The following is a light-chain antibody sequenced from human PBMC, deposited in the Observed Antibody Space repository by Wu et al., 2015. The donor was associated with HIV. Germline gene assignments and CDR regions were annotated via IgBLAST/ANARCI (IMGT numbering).Light chain of an antibody. CDR1: QSVSSN. CDR3: QQYNNWPWT. J-gene: IGKJ1*01. V-gene: IGKV3-15*01. Sequence: EIVMTQSPATLSVSPGERATLSCRASQSVSSNLAWYQQKPGQAPRLLIYGASTRATGIPARFSGSGSGTEFILTISSMQSEDFAIYSCQQYNNWPWTFGQGTKVEIK. CDR2: GAS.